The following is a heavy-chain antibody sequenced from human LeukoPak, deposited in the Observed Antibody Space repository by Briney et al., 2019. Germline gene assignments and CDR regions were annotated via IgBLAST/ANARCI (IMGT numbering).Heavy chain of an antibody. D-gene: IGHD2-15*01. Sequence: KPSETLSLTCTVSGGSISSYDWSWIRQPPGKGLEWIGYIYYSGGTNYNPSLKSRVTISVDTFKNQFSLKLSSVTAADTAVYYCARQISGGSCYRYWGQGTLVTVSS. V-gene: IGHV4-59*08. CDR3: ARQISGGSCYRY. CDR1: GGSISSYD. CDR2: IYYSGGT. J-gene: IGHJ4*02.